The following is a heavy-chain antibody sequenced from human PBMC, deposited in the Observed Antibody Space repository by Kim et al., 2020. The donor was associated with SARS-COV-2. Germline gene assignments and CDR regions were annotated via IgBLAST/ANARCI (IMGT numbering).Heavy chain of an antibody. Sequence: SETLSLTCTVSGGSISSYYWSWIRQPPGKGLEWIGYIYYSGSTNYNPSLKSRVTISVDTSKNQFSLKLSSVTAADTAVYYCARGFQWELPLRGDYYYGMDVWGQGTTVTVSS. V-gene: IGHV4-59*01. J-gene: IGHJ6*02. CDR2: IYYSGST. D-gene: IGHD1-26*01. CDR3: ARGFQWELPLRGDYYYGMDV. CDR1: GGSISSYY.